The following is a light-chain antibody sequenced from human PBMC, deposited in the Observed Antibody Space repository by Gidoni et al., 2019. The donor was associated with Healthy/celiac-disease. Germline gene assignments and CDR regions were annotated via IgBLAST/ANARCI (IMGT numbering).Light chain of an antibody. Sequence: SSELPQPPSVSVSPGQTARITCSGDALPKQYAYWYQQKPGQAPVLVIYKDSERPSGIPERFSGSSSGTTVTLTISGVQAEDEADYYCQSADSSGTYRVFGGGTKLTVL. CDR3: QSADSSGTYRV. CDR2: KDS. J-gene: IGLJ3*02. CDR1: ALPKQY. V-gene: IGLV3-25*03.